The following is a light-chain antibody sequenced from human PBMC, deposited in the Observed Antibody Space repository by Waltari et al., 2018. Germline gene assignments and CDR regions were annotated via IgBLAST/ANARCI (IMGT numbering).Light chain of an antibody. CDR2: GAS. CDR3: QQYYFTPYT. J-gene: IGKJ2*01. CDR1: QGISNS. Sequence: DIQMTQSPSSLSASVGDRVPITCRASQGISNSLAWYQPKPGKAPNLLLYGASRLESGVPPRFSGSGSGTDYTLTISSLQPDDFATYYCQQYYFTPYTFGQGTKLDIK. V-gene: IGKV1-NL1*01.